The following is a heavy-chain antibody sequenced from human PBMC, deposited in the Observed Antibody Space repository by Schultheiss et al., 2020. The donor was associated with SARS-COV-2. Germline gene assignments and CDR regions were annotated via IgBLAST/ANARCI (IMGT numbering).Heavy chain of an antibody. CDR2: VSDDGNNK. V-gene: IGHV3-30*03. Sequence: GGSLRLSCAASGFTVSSNYMSWVRQAPGKGLEWVAVVSDDGNNKYYADSVKGRFTISRDNAKDTLYLQVNSLRAEDTAVYYCARGPYSRSWHSYIDFWGRGTLVTVSS. J-gene: IGHJ4*02. D-gene: IGHD6-13*01. CDR1: GFTVSSNY. CDR3: ARGPYSRSWHSYIDF.